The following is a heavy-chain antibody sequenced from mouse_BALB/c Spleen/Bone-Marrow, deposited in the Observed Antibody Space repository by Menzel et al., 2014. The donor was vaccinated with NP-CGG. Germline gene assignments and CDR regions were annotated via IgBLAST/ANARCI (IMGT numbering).Heavy chain of an antibody. V-gene: IGHV5-6*02. J-gene: IGHJ4*01. Sequence: EVNLVESGGDLVKPGGSLKLSCAASGFTFSNYGMSWVRQTPDKRLEWVATIRSGGSYTYYPDSVKGRFTISRDNAKNTLCLQMSSLKSEDTAMYYCARRDGGPMDYWGQGTSVTVSS. D-gene: IGHD2-3*01. CDR3: ARRDGGPMDY. CDR2: IRSGGSYT. CDR1: GFTFSNYG.